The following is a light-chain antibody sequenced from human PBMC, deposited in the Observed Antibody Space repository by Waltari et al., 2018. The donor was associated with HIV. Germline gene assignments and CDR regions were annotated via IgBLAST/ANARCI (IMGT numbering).Light chain of an antibody. J-gene: IGLJ1*01. Sequence: QSFLTQPPSASGTPGQTVTISCSGNSSNIENDNVYWSQQLPGMTPKLLIYKNFLRPSGVPDRFAASKSGTSASLTISGLRSADEADYYCVGWDSSLSAYVFGAGTKVAVL. CDR2: KNF. V-gene: IGLV1-47*01. CDR3: VGWDSSLSAYV. CDR1: SSNIENDN.